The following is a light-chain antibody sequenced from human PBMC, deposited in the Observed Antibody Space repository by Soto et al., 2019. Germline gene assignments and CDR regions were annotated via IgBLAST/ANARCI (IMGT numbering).Light chain of an antibody. J-gene: IGKJ4*01. V-gene: IGKV2-28*01. CDR2: LGS. Sequence: DIVMTQSPLSLPVTPGEPASISCRSSQSLLHSNGYNYLDWYLQKPGQSPQLLIYLGSNRASGVPDRFSGSGSGTDFTLKISRVEAEDVGVYYFMQALQTFGGGTKVEIK. CDR3: MQALQT. CDR1: QSLLHSNGYNY.